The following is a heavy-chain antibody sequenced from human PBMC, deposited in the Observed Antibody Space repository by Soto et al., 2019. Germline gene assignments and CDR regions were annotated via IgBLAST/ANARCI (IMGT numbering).Heavy chain of an antibody. CDR3: ASDLTIVPATHPRLENYGMDV. V-gene: IGHV1-18*01. J-gene: IGHJ6*02. D-gene: IGHD2-2*01. CDR1: GYSFTSYG. Sequence: GPSVKVSCKASGYSFTSYGISWVRRAPGQGLEWMGWISPYNGHTQFVERFQGRVTMPTDTSTKTAYMELRNLRSDDTAHYYCASDLTIVPATHPRLENYGMDVWGQGTSGTLSS. CDR2: ISPYNGHT.